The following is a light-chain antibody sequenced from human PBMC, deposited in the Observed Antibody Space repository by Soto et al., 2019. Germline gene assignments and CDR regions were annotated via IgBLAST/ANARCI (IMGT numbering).Light chain of an antibody. J-gene: IGKJ1*01. V-gene: IGKV1-5*01. CDR3: HQCYLSWP. CDR2: DAS. Sequence: VSTYIGDRFTITFRASQSTSGCLAWYRQKPGKAPKVLIYDASSLESGVPSSLSGSGGGTEFALTIISLQPDDFASYYCHQCYLSWPFGQGTKVDI. CDR1: QSTSGC.